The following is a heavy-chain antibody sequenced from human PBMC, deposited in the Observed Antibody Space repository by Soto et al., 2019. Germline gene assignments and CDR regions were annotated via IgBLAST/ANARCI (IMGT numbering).Heavy chain of an antibody. CDR3: ARDHLGYFHRYYYGMDV. CDR2: MNPNSGNT. CDR1: GYTFTSYD. D-gene: IGHD6-13*01. V-gene: IGHV1-8*01. J-gene: IGHJ6*02. Sequence: QVQLVQSGAEVKKPGASVKVSCKASGYTFTSYDINWVRQATGQGLEWMGWMNPNSGNTGYAQKFQGRVTMTRNTSISTAYMELSSLRSEDTAVYYCARDHLGYFHRYYYGMDVWGQGTTVTVSS.